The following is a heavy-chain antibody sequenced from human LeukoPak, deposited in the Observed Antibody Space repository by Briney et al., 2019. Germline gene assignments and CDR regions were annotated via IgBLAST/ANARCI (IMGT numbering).Heavy chain of an antibody. CDR1: GFTFSDYY. CDR2: ISSSGSTI. J-gene: IGHJ4*02. CDR3: ARRYYYGSGSQKYYFDH. Sequence: GGSLRLSCAASGFTFSDYYMSWLRQAPGKGLEWVSYISSSGSTIYYADSVKGRFTISRDNAKNSLYLQMNSLRAEDTAVYYCARRYYYGSGSQKYYFDHWGQGTLVTVSS. D-gene: IGHD3-10*01. V-gene: IGHV3-11*01.